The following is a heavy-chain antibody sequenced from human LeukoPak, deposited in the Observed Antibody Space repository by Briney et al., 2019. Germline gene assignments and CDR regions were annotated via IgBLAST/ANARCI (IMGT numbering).Heavy chain of an antibody. CDR3: ARVATGTYSSREIYYFDY. Sequence: GGSLRLSCVGSGFTFSSYCMHWVRQDPRKGLVWVSRINGDGRNINYADSVRGLFTISRDNAKNTLYLQMNTLRVEDTAVYYCARVATGTYSSREIYYFDYWGQGTLVTVSS. CDR2: INGDGRNI. D-gene: IGHD6-13*01. J-gene: IGHJ4*02. CDR1: GFTFSSYC. V-gene: IGHV3-74*01.